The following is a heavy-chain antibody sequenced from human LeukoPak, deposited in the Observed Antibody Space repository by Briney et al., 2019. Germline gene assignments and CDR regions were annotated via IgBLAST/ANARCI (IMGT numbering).Heavy chain of an antibody. CDR2: IYYSGST. CDR1: GGSISSGGYY. J-gene: IGHJ4*02. Sequence: SETLSLTCTVSGGSISSGGYYWSWIRQHPGKGLEWIGYIYYSGSTYYNPSLKSRVTISVDTSKNQFSLKLSPVTAADTAVYYCARELYDSSGYYYGHFDYWGQGTLVTVSS. V-gene: IGHV4-31*03. CDR3: ARELYDSSGYYYGHFDY. D-gene: IGHD3-22*01.